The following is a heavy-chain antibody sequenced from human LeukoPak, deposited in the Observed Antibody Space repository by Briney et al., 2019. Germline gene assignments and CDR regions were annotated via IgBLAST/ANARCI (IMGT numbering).Heavy chain of an antibody. V-gene: IGHV3-48*04. Sequence: GGSLRLSCAASGFTFSSYSMNWVRQAPGKGLEWVSYISSSSSTIYYADSVKGRFTISRDNAKSSLYLQMNSLRAEDTAVYYCARGYYYDSSTVDYWGQGTLVTVSS. J-gene: IGHJ4*02. D-gene: IGHD3-22*01. CDR2: ISSSSSTI. CDR3: ARGYYYDSSTVDY. CDR1: GFTFSSYS.